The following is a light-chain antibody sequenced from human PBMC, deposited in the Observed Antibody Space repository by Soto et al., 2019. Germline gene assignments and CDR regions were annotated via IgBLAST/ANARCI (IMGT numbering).Light chain of an antibody. CDR2: AAS. CDR3: QQSYSTPYT. Sequence: DIQMTQSPSSQSASVGERVTITCRAGQSTSIYVNWYQQKPGKAPKLLIYAASSLQSGVPSRFSGSESGTDFTLTISSLQPEDFANYYCQQSYSTPYTFGQGTKLEIK. J-gene: IGKJ2*01. CDR1: QSTSIY. V-gene: IGKV1-39*01.